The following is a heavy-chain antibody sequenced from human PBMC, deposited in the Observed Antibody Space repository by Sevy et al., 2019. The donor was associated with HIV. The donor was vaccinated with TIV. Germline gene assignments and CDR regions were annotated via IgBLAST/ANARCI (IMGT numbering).Heavy chain of an antibody. Sequence: GGSLRLSCAASGFTFDDCGMSWVRQAPGKGLEWVALISYDINNKYYADSVKGRFTISRDNSKNTLYLQMNSLRPEDTAVYYCARDLASSGNGLDVWGQGTTVTVSS. CDR2: ISYDINNK. J-gene: IGHJ6*02. CDR1: GFTFDDCG. CDR3: ARDLASSGNGLDV. V-gene: IGHV3-30*03. D-gene: IGHD3-3*02.